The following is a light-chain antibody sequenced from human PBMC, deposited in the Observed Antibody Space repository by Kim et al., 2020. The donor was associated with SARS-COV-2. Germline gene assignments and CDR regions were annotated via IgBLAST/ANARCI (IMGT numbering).Light chain of an antibody. CDR3: YSAADNKGI. J-gene: IGLJ2*01. Sequence: SYELTQPSSVSVSPGQTARITCSGDLLAKKYARWFQQKPGQAPAVVIYKHNERPSGIPERFSASRSGTTVTLTISGAQVEDEADYYCYSAADNKGIFGGGTKLTVL. CDR2: KHN. V-gene: IGLV3-27*01. CDR1: LLAKKY.